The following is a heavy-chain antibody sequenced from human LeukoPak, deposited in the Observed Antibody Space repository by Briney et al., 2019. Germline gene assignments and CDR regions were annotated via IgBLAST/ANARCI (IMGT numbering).Heavy chain of an antibody. J-gene: IGHJ4*02. D-gene: IGHD3-9*01. Sequence: SETQSLTCAVSGGSISSSNWWSWVRQPPGKGLEWIGEIYHSGSTNYNPSLKSRVTISVDKSKNQFSLKLSSVTAADTAVYYCARGEGILRYFDWSKNSHYYFDYWGQGTLVTVSS. CDR3: ARGEGILRYFDWSKNSHYYFDY. V-gene: IGHV4-4*02. CDR2: IYHSGST. CDR1: GGSISSSNW.